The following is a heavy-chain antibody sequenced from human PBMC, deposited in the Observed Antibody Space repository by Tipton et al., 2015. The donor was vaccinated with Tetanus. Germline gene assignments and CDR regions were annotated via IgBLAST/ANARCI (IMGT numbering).Heavy chain of an antibody. J-gene: IGHJ4*02. V-gene: IGHV4-59*01. D-gene: IGHD3-22*01. CDR1: GDSISGYY. CDR3: ARFSYDSGGFYSYFDY. CDR2: FYYSGST. Sequence: TLSLTCTVSGDSISGYYWNWIRQPTGKGLEWIGYFYYSGSTNYNPSLKSRVTMSGDTSKNQFSLKLTSVTAADTAIYYCARFSYDSGGFYSYFDYWGRGTLVTVSS.